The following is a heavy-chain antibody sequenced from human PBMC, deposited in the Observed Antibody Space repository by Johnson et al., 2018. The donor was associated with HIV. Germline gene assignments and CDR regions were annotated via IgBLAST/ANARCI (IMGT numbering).Heavy chain of an antibody. V-gene: IGHV3-30*02. CDR3: ARAGAVGFDAFDI. J-gene: IGHJ3*02. CDR2: IRYDGSKK. Sequence: QVQLVESGGGVVQPGRSLRLSCAASGFTFSSYGMHWVRQAPGKGLEWVAFIRYDGSKKYYADSVEGRFTISRDNFKNTLYLQMNSLRDEDTAVYYCARAGAVGFDAFDIWGQGTMVTVSS. D-gene: IGHD6-19*01. CDR1: GFTFSSYG.